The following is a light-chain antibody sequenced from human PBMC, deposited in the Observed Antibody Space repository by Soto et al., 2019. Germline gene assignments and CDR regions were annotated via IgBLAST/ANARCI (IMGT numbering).Light chain of an antibody. J-gene: IGKJ3*01. Sequence: EIVMTQSPATLSVSPGERATLSCRASQSISVNLAWYQQKPGQAPRLLIYGASTRATGIPARFSGSGSGTEFTLTISSLQSEDFAVYYSQQYNDWPPPFTFGPGTKVDV. CDR2: GAS. V-gene: IGKV3-15*01. CDR3: QQYNDWPPPFT. CDR1: QSISVN.